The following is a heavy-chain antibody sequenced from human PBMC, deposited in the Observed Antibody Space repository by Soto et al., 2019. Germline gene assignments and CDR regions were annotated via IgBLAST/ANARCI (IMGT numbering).Heavy chain of an antibody. CDR3: ARDLYSKATRPYYYGMDV. Sequence: GGSLRLSCAASGFTFSSYEMNWVRQAPGKRLEWVSYISSSGSTIYYADSVKGRFTISRDNAKNSLYLQMNSLRAEDTAVYYCARDLYSKATRPYYYGMDVWGQGTTVTVSS. CDR1: GFTFSSYE. CDR2: ISSSGSTI. J-gene: IGHJ6*02. V-gene: IGHV3-48*03. D-gene: IGHD4-4*01.